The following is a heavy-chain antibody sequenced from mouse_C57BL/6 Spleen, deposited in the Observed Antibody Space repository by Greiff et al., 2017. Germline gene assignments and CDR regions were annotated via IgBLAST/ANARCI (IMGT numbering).Heavy chain of an antibody. D-gene: IGHD1-1*01. CDR3: ARFPITTVVGDYAMDD. Sequence: QVQLMESGAELMKPGASVKLSCKATGYTFTGYWIEWVQQRPGHGLEWIGEILPGSGSLTYNEKFKGKVTLTADTSSNTAYMQLSILTTEDSAIYYCARFPITTVVGDYAMDDWGQGTSVTVSS. CDR2: ILPGSGSL. J-gene: IGHJ4*01. V-gene: IGHV1-9*01. CDR1: GYTFTGYW.